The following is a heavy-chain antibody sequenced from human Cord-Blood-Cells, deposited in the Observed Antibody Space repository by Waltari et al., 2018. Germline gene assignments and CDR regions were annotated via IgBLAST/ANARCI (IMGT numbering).Heavy chain of an antibody. CDR3: AVVGTRIVATIRGVVDY. CDR1: GGTFSSYA. V-gene: IGHV1-69*01. J-gene: IGHJ4*02. Sequence: QVQLVQSGAEVKKPGSSVKVSCKASGGTFSSYAISWVRQAPGQGLEWMGGIIPIFGTANYAQKFQGRVTITADESTSTAYMGLSSLSSEDTAVYYCAVVGTRIVATIRGVVDYWGQGTLVTVSS. D-gene: IGHD5-12*01. CDR2: IIPIFGTA.